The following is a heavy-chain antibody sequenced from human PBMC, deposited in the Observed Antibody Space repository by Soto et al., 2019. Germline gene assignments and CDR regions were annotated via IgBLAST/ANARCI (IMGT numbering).Heavy chain of an antibody. CDR3: AREGGYYYGMDF. J-gene: IGHJ6*02. V-gene: IGHV3-33*01. Sequence: GGSLRLSCAASGFTFSSYGMHWFRQAPGKGLEWVAVIWYDGSNKYYADSVKGRFTISRDNSKNTLYLQMNSLRAEDTAVYYRAREGGYYYGMDFWGQGTTVTVSS. CDR1: GFTFSSYG. CDR2: IWYDGSNK. D-gene: IGHD3-16*01.